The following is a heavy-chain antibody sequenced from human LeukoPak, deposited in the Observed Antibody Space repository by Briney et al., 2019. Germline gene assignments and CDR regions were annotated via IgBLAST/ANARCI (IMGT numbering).Heavy chain of an antibody. D-gene: IGHD3-22*01. CDR1: GGSTSSYY. J-gene: IGHJ4*02. CDR2: IYYSGST. CDR3: ARSTWLLDK. Sequence: SETLSLTCTVSGGSTSSYYWSWIRQPPGKGLEWIGYIYYSGSTNYNPSLKSRVTISLDTSKNQFSLKLSSVTAADTAVYYCARSTWLLDKWGQGTLVTVSS. V-gene: IGHV4-59*01.